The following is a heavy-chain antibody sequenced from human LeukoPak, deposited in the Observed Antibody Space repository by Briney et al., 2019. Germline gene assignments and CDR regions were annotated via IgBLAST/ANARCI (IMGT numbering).Heavy chain of an antibody. V-gene: IGHV3-23*01. J-gene: IGHJ4*02. Sequence: GGSLRLSCAASRFTFSSYAMSWVRQAPGKGLEWVSATSGSGDNTFYADSVKGRFTISRDNSENTLDLQMSSLRADDTAVYYCAKGGDSTSTRPDYWGQGTLVTVSS. CDR2: TSGSGDNT. D-gene: IGHD2-15*01. CDR3: AKGGDSTSTRPDY. CDR1: RFTFSSYA.